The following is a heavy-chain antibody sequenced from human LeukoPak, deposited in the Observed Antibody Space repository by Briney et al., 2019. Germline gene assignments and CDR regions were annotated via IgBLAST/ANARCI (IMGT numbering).Heavy chain of an antibody. CDR1: GYRFTSYW. CDR3: ARLWALGGDYYYGMDV. D-gene: IGHD3-10*01. CDR2: IDPSDSYT. Sequence: GEPLKISFKGSGYRFTSYWISWVRQMPGKGLEWMGRIDPSDSYTNYSPSFQGHVTISADKSISTAYLQWSSLKASDTAMYYCARLWALGGDYYYGMDVWGKGTTVTVSS. V-gene: IGHV5-10-1*01. J-gene: IGHJ6*04.